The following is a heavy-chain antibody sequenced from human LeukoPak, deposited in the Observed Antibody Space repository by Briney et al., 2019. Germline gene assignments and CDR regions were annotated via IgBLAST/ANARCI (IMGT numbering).Heavy chain of an antibody. D-gene: IGHD2-2*02. J-gene: IGHJ4*02. Sequence: GASVKVSCKASGYTFTSYDINWVRQAIGQGLEWMGWMNPNSGNTGYAQKFQGRVTMTRNTSISTAYMELSSLRSEDTAVYYCARGRTEYQLLYADWGQGTLVTVSS. CDR3: ARGRTEYQLLYAD. CDR2: MNPNSGNT. CDR1: GYTFTSYD. V-gene: IGHV1-8*01.